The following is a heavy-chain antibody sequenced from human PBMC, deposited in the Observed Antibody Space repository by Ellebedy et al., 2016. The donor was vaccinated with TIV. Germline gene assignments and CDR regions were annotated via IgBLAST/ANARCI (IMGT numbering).Heavy chain of an antibody. CDR2: SYTSGNT. Sequence: MPGGSLRLSCTVSGASLCSAYWIWIRQSAVKGLEWIGRSYTSGNTNYNPSLKRRVTMAVDTSKNHFSLKLTSVTAADTARYYCARGGSFANFWGQGILVTVSS. CDR1: GASLCSAY. V-gene: IGHV4-4*07. D-gene: IGHD1-26*01. J-gene: IGHJ4*02. CDR3: ARGGSFANF.